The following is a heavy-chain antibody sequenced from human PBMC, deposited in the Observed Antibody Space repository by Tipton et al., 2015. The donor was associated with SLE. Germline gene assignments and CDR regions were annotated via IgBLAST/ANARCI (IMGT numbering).Heavy chain of an antibody. V-gene: IGHV4-61*09. CDR1: GGSVSSGSYY. J-gene: IGHJ3*01. Sequence: TLSLTCTVSGGSVSSGSYYWSWIRQPAGKGLEWIGYIDISGSTNYNPSLESRVSISRDTSKNQFSLKLTSVTAADTAVYYCARAGCDYGDCRAFDVWGQGTMVTVSS. D-gene: IGHD4-17*01. CDR3: ARAGCDYGDCRAFDV. CDR2: IDISGST.